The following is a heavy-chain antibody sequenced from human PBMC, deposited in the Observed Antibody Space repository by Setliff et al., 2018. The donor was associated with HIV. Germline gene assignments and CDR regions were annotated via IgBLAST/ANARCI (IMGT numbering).Heavy chain of an antibody. CDR3: ARAGSDYAYDI. D-gene: IGHD2-21*02. CDR1: GVIFSSYW. CDR2: INGDGDTT. Sequence: PGESLKISCTASGVIFSSYWMHWVRQVPGKGLLWVSRINGDGDTTYYADSVKGRFTISRDNAQNTLYLQMNSLRAEDTAVYYCARAGSDYAYDIWGQGTKVTVSS. J-gene: IGHJ3*02. V-gene: IGHV3-74*01.